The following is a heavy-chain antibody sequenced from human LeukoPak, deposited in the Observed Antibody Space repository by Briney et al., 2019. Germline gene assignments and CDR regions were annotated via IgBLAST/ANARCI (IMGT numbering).Heavy chain of an antibody. CDR1: GYTFTCYY. J-gene: IGHJ3*02. D-gene: IGHD2-21*01. V-gene: IGHV1-2*02. CDR2: INPKSGGR. CDR3: ARHIVVVRGDAFDI. Sequence: ASVKVSCKAAGYTFTCYYMHWVGQAQGQGGEGRGGINPKSGGRNYAQKFQGRVTMTRDTSISTAYMELSRLRSDDTAVYYCARHIVVVRGDAFDIWGQGTMVTVSS.